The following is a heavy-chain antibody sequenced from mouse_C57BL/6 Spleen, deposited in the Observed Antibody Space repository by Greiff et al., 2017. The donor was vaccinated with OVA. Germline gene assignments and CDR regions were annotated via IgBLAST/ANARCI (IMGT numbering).Heavy chain of an antibody. CDR2: IDPSDSET. Sequence: QVQLQQPGAELVRPGSSVKLSCKASGYTFTSYWMHWVKQRPIQGLEWIGNIDPSDSETHYNQKFKDKATLTVDKSSSTAYMQLSSLTSEDSAVYYCARRGSITTVVAHWYFDVWGTGTTVTVSS. CDR3: ARRGSITTVVAHWYFDV. V-gene: IGHV1-52*01. D-gene: IGHD1-1*01. CDR1: GYTFTSYW. J-gene: IGHJ1*03.